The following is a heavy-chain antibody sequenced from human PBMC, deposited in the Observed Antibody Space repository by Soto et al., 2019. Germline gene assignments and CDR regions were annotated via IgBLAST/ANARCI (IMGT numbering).Heavy chain of an antibody. J-gene: IGHJ6*03. Sequence: SETLSLTCTVSGGSISSYYWSWIRQPPGKGLEWIGYIYYSGSTNYNPSLKSRVTISVDTSKNQFSLKLSSVTAADTALYYFARRVGYCSSTSCYRSYYYYYYMDVWGKGTTVTVSS. CDR2: IYYSGST. V-gene: IGHV4-59*01. D-gene: IGHD2-2*01. CDR1: GGSISSYY. CDR3: ARRVGYCSSTSCYRSYYYYYYMDV.